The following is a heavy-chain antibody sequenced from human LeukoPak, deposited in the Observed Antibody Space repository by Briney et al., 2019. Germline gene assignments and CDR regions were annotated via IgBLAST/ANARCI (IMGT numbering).Heavy chain of an antibody. Sequence: SETLSLTCTVSGGSISSSSYYWGWIRQPPGKGLEWIGSIYYSGSTYYNPSLKSRVTISVDTSKNQFSLKLSSVTAADTAVYYCARVGAPGIAVAGPDYWSQGTLVTVSS. CDR2: IYYSGST. J-gene: IGHJ4*02. CDR3: ARVGAPGIAVAGPDY. CDR1: GGSISSSSYY. D-gene: IGHD6-19*01. V-gene: IGHV4-39*07.